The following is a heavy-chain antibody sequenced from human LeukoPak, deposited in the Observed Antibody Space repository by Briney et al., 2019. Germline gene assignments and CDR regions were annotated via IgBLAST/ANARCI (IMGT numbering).Heavy chain of an antibody. CDR2: IDYSGST. Sequence: SETLSLTCAVSGGSIGTYYWSWIRQPPGKGLEWIGYIDYSGSTNYNPSLKSRVTISVDTSKNQFSLKVSSVAAADTAVYYCARVRRYSSRPDAFDIWGQGTMVTVSP. D-gene: IGHD6-13*01. V-gene: IGHV4-59*01. J-gene: IGHJ3*02. CDR3: ARVRRYSSRPDAFDI. CDR1: GGSIGTYY.